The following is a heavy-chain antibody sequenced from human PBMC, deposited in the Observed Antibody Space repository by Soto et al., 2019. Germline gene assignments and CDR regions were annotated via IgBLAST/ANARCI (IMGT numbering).Heavy chain of an antibody. D-gene: IGHD1-26*01. CDR1: GGSISSSSYY. Sequence: SETLSLTCTVSGGSISSSSYYWGWIRQPPGKGLEWIGSIYYSGSTYYNPSLKSRVTLSVDTSKNQFSLKLSSVTAADTAVYYCARLGGSFAVPHFDYWGQGTLVTVSS. CDR2: IYYSGST. J-gene: IGHJ4*02. CDR3: ARLGGSFAVPHFDY. V-gene: IGHV4-39*01.